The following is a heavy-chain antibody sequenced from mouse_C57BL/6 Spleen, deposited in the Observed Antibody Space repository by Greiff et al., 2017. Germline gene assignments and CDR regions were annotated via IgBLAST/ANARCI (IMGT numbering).Heavy chain of an antibody. Sequence: EVQVVESGGDLVKPGGSLKLSCAASGFTFSSYGMSWVRQTPDKRLEWVATISSGGSYTYYPDSVKGRFTISRDNAKNTLYLQMSSLKSEDTAMYYCARQGITTVLDYWGQGTTLTVSS. CDR3: ARQGITTVLDY. CDR1: GFTFSSYG. J-gene: IGHJ2*01. CDR2: ISSGGSYT. D-gene: IGHD1-1*01. V-gene: IGHV5-6*01.